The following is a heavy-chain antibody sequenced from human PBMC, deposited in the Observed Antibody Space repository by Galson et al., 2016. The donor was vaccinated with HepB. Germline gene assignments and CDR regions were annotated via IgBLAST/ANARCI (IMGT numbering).Heavy chain of an antibody. Sequence: SLRLSCAASGFTFSGSAMHWVRQASGKGLEWVGRIRSKANSYATAYAASVKGRFTISRDDSKNTAYLQMNSLKTEDTAVYYCTRPKTTAIGGRSDYWGQGTLVTFSS. CDR1: GFTFSGSA. CDR2: IRSKANSYAT. CDR3: TRPKTTAIGGRSDY. D-gene: IGHD2-21*02. J-gene: IGHJ4*02. V-gene: IGHV3-73*01.